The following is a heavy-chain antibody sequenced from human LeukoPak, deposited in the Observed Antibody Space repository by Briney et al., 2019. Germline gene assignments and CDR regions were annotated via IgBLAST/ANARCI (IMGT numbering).Heavy chain of an antibody. V-gene: IGHV4-59*08. CDR2: IYYSGSN. Sequence: SETLSLTCTVSGGSISSYYGSWIRQPPGKGLEWIGYIYYSGSNNYKPSLKSRVTISLDTSKNQFSLKLSSVTAADTAVYCCAVGVMVRGVIFGYWGQGTLVTVSS. CDR3: AVGVMVRGVIFGY. J-gene: IGHJ4*02. CDR1: GGSISSYY. D-gene: IGHD3-10*01.